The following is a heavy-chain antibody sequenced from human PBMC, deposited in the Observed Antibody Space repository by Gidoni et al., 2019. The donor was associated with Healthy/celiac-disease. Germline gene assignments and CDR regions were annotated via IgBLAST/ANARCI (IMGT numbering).Heavy chain of an antibody. J-gene: IGHJ4*02. CDR1: GGSISSYY. Sequence: QVQLQESGPGLVKPSETLSLTCTVSGGSISSYYWSWIRQPPGKGLEWIGYIYYSGSTNYNPSLKSRVTISVDTSKNQFSLKLSSVTAADTAVYYCARDRHGNYFDYWGQGTLVTVSS. D-gene: IGHD6-6*01. V-gene: IGHV4-59*01. CDR2: IYYSGST. CDR3: ARDRHGNYFDY.